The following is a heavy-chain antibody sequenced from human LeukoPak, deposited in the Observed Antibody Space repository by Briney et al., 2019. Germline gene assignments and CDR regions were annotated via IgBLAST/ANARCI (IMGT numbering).Heavy chain of an antibody. V-gene: IGHV3-48*03. CDR3: AKEHDLWHEEGNWFDP. J-gene: IGHJ5*02. D-gene: IGHD3-3*01. CDR2: ISSSGSTI. CDR1: GFTFSSYE. Sequence: PGGSLRLSCAASGFTFSSYEMNWVRQAPGKGLEGVSYISSSGSTIYYADSVKGRFTISRDNAKNSLYLQMNSLRAEDTALYYCAKEHDLWHEEGNWFDPWGQGTLVTVSS.